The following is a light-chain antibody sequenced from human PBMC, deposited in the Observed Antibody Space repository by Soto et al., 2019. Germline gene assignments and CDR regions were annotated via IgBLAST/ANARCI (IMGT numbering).Light chain of an antibody. CDR1: QSVRSS. Sequence: EIVMTQSPATLSVSPGERATLSCRASQSVRSSLVWYQQKPGQAPRLLIYGASTRAAGIPARFSGSGSGTEFTLTISSLQSEDFAIYYCQQSSKWPRTFGQGTKVEIK. J-gene: IGKJ1*01. CDR3: QQSSKWPRT. V-gene: IGKV3-15*01. CDR2: GAS.